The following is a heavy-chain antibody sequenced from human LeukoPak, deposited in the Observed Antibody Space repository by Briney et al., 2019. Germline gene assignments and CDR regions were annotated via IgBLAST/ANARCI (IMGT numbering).Heavy chain of an antibody. CDR1: GYTFTGYY. Sequence: ASVKVSCKASGYTFTGYYMHWVRRAPGQGLEWMGWINPNSGGTNYAQKFQGRVTMTRDTSISTAYMELSRLRSDDTAVYYCARGASSGWKTNYYGVDVWGKGTTVTVSS. D-gene: IGHD6-19*01. V-gene: IGHV1-2*02. J-gene: IGHJ6*04. CDR2: INPNSGGT. CDR3: ARGASSGWKTNYYGVDV.